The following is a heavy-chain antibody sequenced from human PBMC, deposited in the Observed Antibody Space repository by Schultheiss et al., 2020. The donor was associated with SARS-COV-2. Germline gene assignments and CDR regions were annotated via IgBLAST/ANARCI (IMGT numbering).Heavy chain of an antibody. Sequence: GGSLRLSCAASGFTFSNYAMSWVRQAPGKGLEWVSGIENSGSGTFYADSVKGRFAISRDNSKNTLFLQMNSLRAEDTAVYYCAKVEGQAVAAYFDYWGQGTLVTVSS. V-gene: IGHV3-23*05. J-gene: IGHJ4*02. D-gene: IGHD6-13*01. CDR3: AKVEGQAVAAYFDY. CDR2: IENSGSGT. CDR1: GFTFSNYA.